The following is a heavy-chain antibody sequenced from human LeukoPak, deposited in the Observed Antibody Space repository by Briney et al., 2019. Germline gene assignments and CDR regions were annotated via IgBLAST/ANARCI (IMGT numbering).Heavy chain of an antibody. Sequence: PGGSLRLSCAASGFTFSSYSMNWVRQAPGKGLEWVSSISSSSSYIYYADSVKGRFTISRDNAKNSLYLQMNSLRAEDTAVYYCARGGRPKGYFDYWGQGTQVTVSS. J-gene: IGHJ4*02. CDR3: ARGGRPKGYFDY. CDR1: GFTFSSYS. V-gene: IGHV3-21*01. CDR2: ISSSSSYI.